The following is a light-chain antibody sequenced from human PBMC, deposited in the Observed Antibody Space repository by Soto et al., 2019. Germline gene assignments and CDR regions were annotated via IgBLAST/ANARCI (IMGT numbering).Light chain of an antibody. CDR1: QSVSSSY. CDR2: GAS. V-gene: IGKV3-20*01. J-gene: IGKJ1*01. CDR3: QHYGSSWT. Sequence: EIVLTQSPGTLSLSPGERATLSCRASQSVSSSYLAWYQQKPGQAPRLLIYGASSRATGIPDRFSGSGSGTDFPLTISRLEPADFAVSYCQHYGSSWTFGHGPKVDIK.